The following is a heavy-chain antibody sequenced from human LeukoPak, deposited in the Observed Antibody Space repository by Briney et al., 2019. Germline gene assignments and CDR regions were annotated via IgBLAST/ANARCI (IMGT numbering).Heavy chain of an antibody. D-gene: IGHD3-3*01. CDR1: GFTFSSYW. Sequence: PGGSLRLSCAASGFTFSSYWMSWVRQAPGKGLEWVANIEQDGSEKYYVDSVKGRFTISRDNAKNSLYLQMNSLRAEDTAVYYCARDSYDFWSGYYYYYYGMDVWGQGTTVTVSS. CDR3: ARDSYDFWSGYYYYYYGMDV. CDR2: IEQDGSEK. V-gene: IGHV3-7*01. J-gene: IGHJ6*02.